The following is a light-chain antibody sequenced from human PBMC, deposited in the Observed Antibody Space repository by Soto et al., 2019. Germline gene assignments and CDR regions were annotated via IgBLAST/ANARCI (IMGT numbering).Light chain of an antibody. CDR1: QSLLHGSDNKNR. J-gene: IGKJ2*01. CDR2: WAS. V-gene: IGKV4-1*01. Sequence: DIVMTQSPDSLAVSLGERATLNCRSSQSLLHGSDNKNRLAWFQQRPGQPPRVLIYWASTRESGVPDRFSGSGSGTDFTLTISSLQAEDVAVYFCQQYDSMPPRYTFGQGTKVDIK. CDR3: QQYDSMPPRYT.